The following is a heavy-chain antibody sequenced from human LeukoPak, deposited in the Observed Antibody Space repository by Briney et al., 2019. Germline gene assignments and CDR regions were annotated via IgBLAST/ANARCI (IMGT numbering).Heavy chain of an antibody. CDR1: VYTFTFYY. V-gene: IGHV1-2*02. CDR2: INPNTGGT. Sequence: ASVTVSFTASVYTFTFYYIHWVRQAPGQGLEWMGWINPNTGGTNYAEKFQGRVTMTSDTSISTAYMDLSRLRSDDTAVYYCARDRGVIMPGGDCWGQGTLVTVSS. D-gene: IGHD3-10*01. J-gene: IGHJ4*02. CDR3: ARDRGVIMPGGDC.